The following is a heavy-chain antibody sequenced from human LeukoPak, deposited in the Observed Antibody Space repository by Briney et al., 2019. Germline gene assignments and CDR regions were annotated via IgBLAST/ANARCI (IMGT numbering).Heavy chain of an antibody. CDR3: ARVRGIAVAGTASIYFDY. CDR1: GFTFSSYW. Sequence: PGGSLRLSCAASGFTFSSYWMSWVRQAPGKGLEWVANIKEDGSEKYYVDSVKGRFTISRDNAKNSLYLQMNSLRAEDTAVYYCARVRGIAVAGTASIYFDYWGRGTLVTVSS. J-gene: IGHJ4*02. V-gene: IGHV3-7*01. CDR2: IKEDGSEK. D-gene: IGHD6-19*01.